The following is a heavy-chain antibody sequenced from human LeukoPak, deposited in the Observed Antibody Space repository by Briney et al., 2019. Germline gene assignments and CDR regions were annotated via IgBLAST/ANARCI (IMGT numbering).Heavy chain of an antibody. CDR1: GYTFTSYG. CDR2: ISAYNGNT. D-gene: IGHD3-16*02. V-gene: IGHV1-18*01. Sequence: ASVKVSCKASGYTFTSYGISWVRQAPGQGLEWMGRISAYNGNTNYAQKLQGRVTMTTDTSTSTAYMELRSLRSDDTAVYYCARVVVLITFGGVIAQDYWGQGTLVTVSS. CDR3: ARVVVLITFGGVIAQDY. J-gene: IGHJ4*02.